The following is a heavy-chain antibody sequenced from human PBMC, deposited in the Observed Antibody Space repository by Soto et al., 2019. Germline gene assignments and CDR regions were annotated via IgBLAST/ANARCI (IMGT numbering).Heavy chain of an antibody. J-gene: IGHJ4*02. D-gene: IGHD2-15*01. Sequence: GGSLRLSCAASGFTFSSYGMHWVRQAPGKGLEWVAVIWYDGSNKYYADSVKGRFTISRDNSKNTLYLQMNSLRAEDTAVYYCARDDADPGIGATIIRVVAATPDYWGQGTLVTVSS. V-gene: IGHV3-33*01. CDR2: IWYDGSNK. CDR1: GFTFSSYG. CDR3: ARDDADPGIGATIIRVVAATPDY.